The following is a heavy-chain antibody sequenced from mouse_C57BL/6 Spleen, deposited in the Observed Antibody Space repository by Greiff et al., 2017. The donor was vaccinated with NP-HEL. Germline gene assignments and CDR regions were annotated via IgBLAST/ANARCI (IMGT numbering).Heavy chain of an antibody. CDR3: ARRWLPCYFDY. V-gene: IGHV1-50*01. CDR1: GYTFTSYW. J-gene: IGHJ2*01. CDR2: IDPSDSYT. D-gene: IGHD1-1*02. Sequence: VQLQQPGAELVKPGASVKLSCKASGYTFTSYWMQWVKQRPGQGLEWIGEIDPSDSYTNYNQKFKGKATLTVDTSSSTAYMQLSSLTSEDSAVYYCARRWLPCYFDYWGQGTTLTVSS.